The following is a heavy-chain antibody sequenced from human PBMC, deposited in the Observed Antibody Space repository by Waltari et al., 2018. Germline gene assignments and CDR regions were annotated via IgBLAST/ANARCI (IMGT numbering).Heavy chain of an antibody. V-gene: IGHV3-30*18. Sequence: QVRLVESVGGVVQPGRSLRLSCTTSGFTFSRYVLHWFRRAPGKGLEWVAVIWYDGSNKYSADSVKGRFTISRDNSQNTLFLHMSSLRPNDTAMYYCAKARTAAPTFYYYYYNMDVWGQGTTVTVSS. CDR3: AKARTAAPTFYYYYYNMDV. D-gene: IGHD2-2*01. CDR2: IWYDGSNK. J-gene: IGHJ6*02. CDR1: GFTFSRYV.